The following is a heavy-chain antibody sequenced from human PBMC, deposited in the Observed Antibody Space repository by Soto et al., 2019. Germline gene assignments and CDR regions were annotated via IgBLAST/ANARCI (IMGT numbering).Heavy chain of an antibody. CDR1: GGSIRSGSFH. CDR2: IFYNGTA. CDR3: ARIGGWYDIDF. Sequence: ETLSITCRVSGGSIRSGSFHWSWIRQPPGKGLQFIGSIFYNGTANYSPSLKNRVSISIDTSQSQFFLQLISVAAADTAVYYCARIGGWYDIDFWGQGSPVTVYS. V-gene: IGHV4-61*01. J-gene: IGHJ4*02. D-gene: IGHD1-1*01.